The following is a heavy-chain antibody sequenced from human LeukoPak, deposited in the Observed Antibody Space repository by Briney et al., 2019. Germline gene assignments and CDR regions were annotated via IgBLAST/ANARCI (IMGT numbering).Heavy chain of an antibody. Sequence: ASVKISCKASGYTFTSYAMNWVRQAPGQGLEWMGWINTNTGNPTYAQGFTGRFVFSLDTSVSTAYLQISSLKAEDTAVYYCARGILLSGWYPDGYWGQGTLVTVSS. D-gene: IGHD6-19*01. CDR1: GYTFTSYA. CDR3: ARGILLSGWYPDGY. V-gene: IGHV7-4-1*02. CDR2: INTNTGNP. J-gene: IGHJ4*02.